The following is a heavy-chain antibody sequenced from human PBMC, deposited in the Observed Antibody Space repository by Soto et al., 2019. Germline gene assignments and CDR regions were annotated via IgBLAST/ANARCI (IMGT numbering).Heavy chain of an antibody. Sequence: LRLSCTSSGFTFCDYAMSWFRQAPGKGLEWVGFIRSKAYGGTTEYAASVEGRFTISRDDSKSIAYLQMNSLKTEDTAVYYCTRDQLRFLEWLYYPNIWGQGTMVTVS. J-gene: IGHJ3*02. D-gene: IGHD3-3*01. CDR3: TRDQLRFLEWLYYPNI. CDR1: GFTFCDYA. V-gene: IGHV3-49*03. CDR2: IRSKAYGGTT.